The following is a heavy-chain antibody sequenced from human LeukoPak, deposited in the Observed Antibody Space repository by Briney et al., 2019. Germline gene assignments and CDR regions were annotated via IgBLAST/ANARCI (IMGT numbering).Heavy chain of an antibody. J-gene: IGHJ3*02. CDR1: GFTFSSYA. Sequence: GGSLRLSCAASGFTFSSYAMHWVRQAPGKGLEWVAVISYDGSNKYYADSVKGRFTISRDNSKNTLYLQMNSLRAEDTAAYYCARDLNYYDSSGYSLGAFDIWGQGTMVTVSS. CDR3: ARDLNYYDSSGYSLGAFDI. D-gene: IGHD3-22*01. CDR2: ISYDGSNK. V-gene: IGHV3-30-3*01.